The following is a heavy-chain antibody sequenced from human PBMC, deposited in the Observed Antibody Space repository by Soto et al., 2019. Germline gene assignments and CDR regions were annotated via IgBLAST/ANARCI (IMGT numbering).Heavy chain of an antibody. V-gene: IGHV2-5*02. CDR1: GFSLSTSGVG. CDR2: IYWDDDK. CDR3: AHRSHYYYGMDV. Sequence: QITLKESGPTLVKPTQTLTLTCTFSGFSLSTSGVGVGWIRQPPGKALEWLALIYWDDDKRYSPSLKSRLTIPKDTAKNQVVLTMTNMDPVDTATYYCAHRSHYYYGMDVWGQGTTVTVSS. J-gene: IGHJ6*02.